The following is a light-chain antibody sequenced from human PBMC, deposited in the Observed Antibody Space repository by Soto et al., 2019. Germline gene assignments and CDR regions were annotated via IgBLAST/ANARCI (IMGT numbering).Light chain of an antibody. CDR3: QQRSSWPFT. Sequence: EVVLTQSPATLSLSPGEGAPLSCRASQSIGNYLAWYQQKPGQAPRLLIYATSNRATGIPARFSGSGSGTDFTLTISSLEREDFAVYYCQQRSSWPFTFGPGTKVDIK. CDR2: ATS. J-gene: IGKJ3*01. V-gene: IGKV3-11*01. CDR1: QSIGNY.